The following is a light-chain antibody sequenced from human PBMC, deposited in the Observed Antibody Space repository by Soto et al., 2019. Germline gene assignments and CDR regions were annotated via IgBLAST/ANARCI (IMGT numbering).Light chain of an antibody. CDR2: EVH. Sequence: QSALTQPASVSGSPGESITVSCSGSISDIGSHNYVSWYRQYPGEAPKLLIYEVHYRPSGVSIRFSGSKSGNRASLTISGLQAADEVDYYCASYLTTSPLEVFGTGTKVTVL. J-gene: IGLJ1*01. V-gene: IGLV2-14*01. CDR1: ISDIGSHNY. CDR3: ASYLTTSPLEV.